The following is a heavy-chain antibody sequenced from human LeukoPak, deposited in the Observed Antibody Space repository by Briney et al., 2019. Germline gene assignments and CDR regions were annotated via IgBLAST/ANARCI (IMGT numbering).Heavy chain of an antibody. CDR1: GYTFTSYG. Sequence: GASVKVSCKASGYTFTSYGISWVRQAPGQGLEWMGWISAYNGNTNYAQKLQGRVTMTTDTSTSTAYMELRSLRSDDTAVYYCARGELYYDILTGYYHYYYGMDVRGQGTTVTVSS. CDR2: ISAYNGNT. J-gene: IGHJ6*02. V-gene: IGHV1-18*01. CDR3: ARGELYYDILTGYYHYYYGMDV. D-gene: IGHD3-9*01.